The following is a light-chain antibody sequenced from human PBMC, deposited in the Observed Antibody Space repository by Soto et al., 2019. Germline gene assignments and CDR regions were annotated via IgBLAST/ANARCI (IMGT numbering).Light chain of an antibody. V-gene: IGLV1-44*01. Sequence: QSVLTQPPSASGAPGQRVTISCSGSSSNIGSNTVNWYQQLPGTAPKLLIYSSNQRPSGVPDRFSGSKSGTSASLAISGLQSEDEADYYCAAWDDSLNGDGFGTGTKVTVL. CDR1: SSNIGSNT. CDR2: SSN. CDR3: AAWDDSLNGDG. J-gene: IGLJ1*01.